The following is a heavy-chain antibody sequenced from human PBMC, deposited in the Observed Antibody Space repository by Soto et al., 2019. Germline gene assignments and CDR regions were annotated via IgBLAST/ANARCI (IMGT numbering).Heavy chain of an antibody. J-gene: IGHJ4*02. Sequence: SVKVSCKASGGTFSSYSFSWVRQAPGQGLEWMGGIIPIFGTANYAQKFQGRVPITADESTSTAYMELSSLRSEDTAVYYCASIGDYSPSDYWGQGTRVTVS. CDR3: ASIGDYSPSDY. V-gene: IGHV1-69*13. D-gene: IGHD4-17*01. CDR2: IIPIFGTA. CDR1: GGTFSSYS.